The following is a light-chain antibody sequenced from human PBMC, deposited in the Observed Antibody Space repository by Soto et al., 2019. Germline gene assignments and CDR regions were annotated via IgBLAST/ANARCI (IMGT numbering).Light chain of an antibody. V-gene: IGKV3-11*01. J-gene: IGKJ1*01. CDR1: QSVSSY. CDR3: QQRSNWLPWT. CDR2: DAS. Sequence: EIVLTQSPATLSLSPGERATLSCRASQSVSSYLAWYQQKPGQAPRLLIYDASNRATGIPARFSGSGSGTDFTLTISSLEPEDFAVYCCQQRSNWLPWTFGQGTKVEIK.